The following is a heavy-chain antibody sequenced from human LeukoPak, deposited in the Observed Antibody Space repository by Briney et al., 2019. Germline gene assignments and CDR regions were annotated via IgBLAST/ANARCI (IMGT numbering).Heavy chain of an antibody. CDR3: ASSDFWSGYYLDY. CDR1: GFTFNSYG. Sequence: GGSLRLSCAASGFTFNSYGMHWARQAPGKGLEWVAVIWYDGSNKYCADSVKGRFTISRDNSKNTLYLQMNSLRAEDTAVYYCASSDFWSGYYLDYWGQGTLVTVSS. D-gene: IGHD3-3*01. V-gene: IGHV3-33*01. J-gene: IGHJ4*02. CDR2: IWYDGSNK.